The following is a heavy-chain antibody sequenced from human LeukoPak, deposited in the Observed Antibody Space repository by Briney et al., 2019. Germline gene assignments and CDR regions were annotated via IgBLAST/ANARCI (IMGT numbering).Heavy chain of an antibody. Sequence: SQTLSLTCTVSGGSISSGDYYWSWIRQPPGKGLEWIAYMYYSGSTYYNPSLKSRVTMSADTSKNQLSLKLSSVTAADTAVYYCARPYYYDSRIDPWGQGILVTVSS. J-gene: IGHJ5*02. V-gene: IGHV4-30-4*01. CDR3: ARPYYYDSRIDP. CDR2: MYYSGST. D-gene: IGHD3-22*01. CDR1: GGSISSGDYY.